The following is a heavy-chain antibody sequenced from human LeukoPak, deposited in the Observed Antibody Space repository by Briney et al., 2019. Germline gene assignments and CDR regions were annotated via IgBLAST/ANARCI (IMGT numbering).Heavy chain of an antibody. CDR1: GFTFSSYW. CDR3: TKETSVAGTGFDC. J-gene: IGHJ4*02. CDR2: INQDGSEI. D-gene: IGHD6-19*01. V-gene: IGHV3-7*03. Sequence: GGSLRLSCAASGFTFSSYWMSWVCQAPGEGLEWVAYINQDGSEISYLDSVKGRFTISRDNAKNFLYLQMNSLRAEDTALYYCTKETSVAGTGFDCWGQGTLATVSS.